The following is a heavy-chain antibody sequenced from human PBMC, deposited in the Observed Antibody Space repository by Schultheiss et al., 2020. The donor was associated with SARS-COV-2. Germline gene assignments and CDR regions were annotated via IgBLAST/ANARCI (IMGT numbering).Heavy chain of an antibody. Sequence: GGSLRLSCAASGFTFSSYAMSWVRQAPGKGLEWVAVISYDGSNKYYADSVKGRFTISRDNSKNTLYLQMNSLRAEDTAVYYCAKDFGDGYNFDYWGQGTLVTVSS. J-gene: IGHJ4*02. V-gene: IGHV3-30*18. D-gene: IGHD5-24*01. CDR1: GFTFSSYA. CDR3: AKDFGDGYNFDY. CDR2: ISYDGSNK.